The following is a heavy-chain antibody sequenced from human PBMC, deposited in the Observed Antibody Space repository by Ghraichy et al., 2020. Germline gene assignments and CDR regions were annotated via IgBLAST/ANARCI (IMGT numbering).Heavy chain of an antibody. CDR2: INPNSGGT. Sequence: ASVKVSCKASGYTFTGYYMHWVRQAPGQGLEWMGWINPNSGGTNYAQKFQGRVTMTRDTSISTAYMELSRLRSDDTAVYYCARDLGLERGNAFDIWGQGTMVTVSS. J-gene: IGHJ3*02. D-gene: IGHD3-16*01. V-gene: IGHV1-2*02. CDR1: GYTFTGYY. CDR3: ARDLGLERGNAFDI.